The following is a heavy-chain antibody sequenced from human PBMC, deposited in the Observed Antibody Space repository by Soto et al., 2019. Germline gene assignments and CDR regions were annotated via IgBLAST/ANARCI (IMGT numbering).Heavy chain of an antibody. J-gene: IGHJ6*02. D-gene: IGHD3-9*01. CDR1: GFTFSSYA. CDR3: AKRGHYDSLTGYYEYYYGMDV. CDR2: ISGSGGST. V-gene: IGHV3-23*01. Sequence: GGSLRLSCAASGFTFSSYAMSWVRQAPGKGLEWVSAISGSGGSTYYADSVKGRFTISRDNSKNTLYLQMNSLRAEDTAVYYCAKRGHYDSLTGYYEYYYGMDVWGQGTTVTVSS.